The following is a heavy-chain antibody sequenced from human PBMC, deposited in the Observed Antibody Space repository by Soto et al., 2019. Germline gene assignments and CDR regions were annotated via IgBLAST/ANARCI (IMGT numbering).Heavy chain of an antibody. V-gene: IGHV1-18*01. CDR3: ARDPHQYYFDY. J-gene: IGHJ4*02. CDR2: ISAYNGNT. Sequence: ASVKASCKASGDTFTSYGISWVRQAPGQGLEWMGWISAYNGNTNYAQKLQGRVTMTTDTSTSTAYMELRSLRSDDTAVYYCARDPHQYYFDYWGQGTLVTVSS. CDR1: GDTFTSYG.